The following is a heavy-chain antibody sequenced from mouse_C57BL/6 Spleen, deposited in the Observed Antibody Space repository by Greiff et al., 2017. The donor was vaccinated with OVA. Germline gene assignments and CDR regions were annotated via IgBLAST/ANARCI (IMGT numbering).Heavy chain of an antibody. CDR3: ARGGYYGSSYYFDY. CDR2: ISYSGST. Sequence: DVKLQESGPGMVKPSQSLSLTCTVTGYSITSGYDWHWIRHFPGNKLEWMGYISYSGSTNYNPSLKSRISITHDTSKNHFFLKLNSVTTEDTATYYCARGGYYGSSYYFDYWGQGTTLTVSS. CDR1: GYSITSGYD. V-gene: IGHV3-1*01. J-gene: IGHJ2*01. D-gene: IGHD1-1*01.